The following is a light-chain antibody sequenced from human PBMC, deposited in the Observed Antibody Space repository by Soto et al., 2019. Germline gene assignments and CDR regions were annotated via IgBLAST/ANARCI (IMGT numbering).Light chain of an antibody. CDR1: QTISSH. J-gene: IGKJ5*01. V-gene: IGKV1-39*01. Sequence: DIQMTQSPSSLSASVGDRVIITCRASQTISSHLNWYQQKPGKAPNLLVYAASSLQSGVPSRFTGSGSGTDFTPTISSLQPEDFATYFCQQSYTTPITFGQGTRL. CDR3: QQSYTTPIT. CDR2: AAS.